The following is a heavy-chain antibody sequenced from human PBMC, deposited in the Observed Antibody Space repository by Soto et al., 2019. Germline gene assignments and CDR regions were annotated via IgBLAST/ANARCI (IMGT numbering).Heavy chain of an antibody. CDR1: GFTFRDYG. V-gene: IGHV3-23*01. CDR2: ISGRGHRT. CDR3: AKDVFADSKPFDY. J-gene: IGHJ4*02. Sequence: EEQLLESGGGLVQPGGSLRLSCAVSGFTFRDYGMSWVRQAPGQGLEWVSAISGRGHRTYYADSVKGRFTISRDNSKNTLYLQMNTLRAEDTATYSCAKDVFADSKPFDYWGQGTLVTVSS. D-gene: IGHD2-21*01.